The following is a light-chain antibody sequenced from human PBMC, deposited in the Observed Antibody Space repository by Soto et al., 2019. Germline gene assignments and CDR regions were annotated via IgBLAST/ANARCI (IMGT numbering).Light chain of an antibody. J-gene: IGKJ1*01. Sequence: IRVTHFLSTLPSSIGDTVTIICRASESISSWLAWYQQKPGKAPKLLIYDVSKLRRGVPSRFSGGGSGTEFTLTISSLQPDDFATYYGQQYHSYSFGQGTKVDIK. V-gene: IGKV1-5*02. CDR1: ESISSW. CDR3: QQYHSYS. CDR2: DVS.